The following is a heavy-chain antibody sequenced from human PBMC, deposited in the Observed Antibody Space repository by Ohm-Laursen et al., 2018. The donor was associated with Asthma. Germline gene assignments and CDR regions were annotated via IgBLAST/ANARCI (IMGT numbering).Heavy chain of an antibody. V-gene: IGHV1-3*01. CDR1: GYTFTSYA. CDR3: ARYPPGITGTKEGYYYGMDV. Sequence: GASVKVSCKASGYTFTSYAMHWVRQAPGQRLEWMGWINAGNGNTKYSQKFQGRATITRDTSASTAYMELSSLKSEDTAVYYCARYPPGITGTKEGYYYGMDVWGQGTTVTVSS. CDR2: INAGNGNT. J-gene: IGHJ6*02. D-gene: IGHD1-20*01.